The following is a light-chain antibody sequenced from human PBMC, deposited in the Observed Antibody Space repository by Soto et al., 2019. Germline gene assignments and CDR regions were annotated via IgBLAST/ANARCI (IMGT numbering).Light chain of an antibody. CDR3: SSYTSSSTVI. J-gene: IGLJ2*01. V-gene: IGLV2-14*03. CDR1: SSDVGGYNY. CDR2: YVS. Sequence: QSVLTQPASVSGSPGQSITISCTGTSSDVGGYNYVSWYQHHPGKAPKLIIYYVSNRPSGVSNRFSGSKSGNTASLTISGLQAEDETDYYCSSYTSSSTVIFGGGTKVTVL.